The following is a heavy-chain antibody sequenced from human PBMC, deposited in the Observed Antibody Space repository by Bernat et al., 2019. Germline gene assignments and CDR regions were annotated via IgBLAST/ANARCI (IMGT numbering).Heavy chain of an antibody. CDR3: ARDGLGLDYYYYGMDV. CDR2: ISSSSSYI. CDR1: GFTFSSYS. V-gene: IGHV3-21*01. Sequence: EVQLVESGGGLVKPGGSLRLSCAASGFTFSSYSMNWVRQAPGKGLEWVSSISSSSSYIYYADSVKGRFTIYRDNAKNSLYLQMNSLRAEDTAVYYCARDGLGLDYYYYGMDVWGQGTTVTVSS. J-gene: IGHJ6*02. D-gene: IGHD3-16*01.